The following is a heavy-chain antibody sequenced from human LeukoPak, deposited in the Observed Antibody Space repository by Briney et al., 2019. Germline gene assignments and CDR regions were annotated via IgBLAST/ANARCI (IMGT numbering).Heavy chain of an antibody. D-gene: IGHD2-2*02. CDR1: GGSISSGDYY. Sequence: SETLSFTCTVSGGSISSGDYYWSWIRQPPGKGLEWIGYIYYSGSTYYNPSLKSRVTISVDTSKNQFSLKLSSVTAADTAVYYCARVVLSCSSTSCYTYYYYGMDVWGQGTTVTVSS. V-gene: IGHV4-30-4*01. J-gene: IGHJ6*02. CDR2: IYYSGST. CDR3: ARVVLSCSSTSCYTYYYYGMDV.